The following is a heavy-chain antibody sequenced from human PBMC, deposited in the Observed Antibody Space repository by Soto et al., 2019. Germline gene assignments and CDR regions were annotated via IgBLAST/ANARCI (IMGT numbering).Heavy chain of an antibody. J-gene: IGHJ6*03. CDR3: ARDRIAVAGSRYYYYYMDV. V-gene: IGHV3-66*01. D-gene: IGHD6-19*01. CDR2: IYSGGST. CDR1: GFTVSSNY. Sequence: GGSLRLSCAASGFTVSSNYMSWVRQAPGKGLEWVSVIYSGGSTYYADSVKGRFTISRDNSKNTLYLQMNSLSAEDMAVYYCARDRIAVAGSRYYYYYMDVWGKGTKVTVSS.